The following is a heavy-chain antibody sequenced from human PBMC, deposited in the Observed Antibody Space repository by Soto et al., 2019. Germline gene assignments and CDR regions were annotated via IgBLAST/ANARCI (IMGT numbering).Heavy chain of an antibody. CDR1: GFNFSSCA. D-gene: IGHD6-6*01. CDR3: AKGRSSYYSYGVDV. J-gene: IGHJ6*02. CDR2: IIDSGGST. Sequence: PVGSLRLSCAASGFNFSSCAMGWVRQAQGKGLEWVSDIIDSGGSTYYADSVKGRFTISRDNYKSTLYLQMNSLRAEDTALYYCAKGRSSYYSYGVDVWAQGPTVTVYS. V-gene: IGHV3-23*01.